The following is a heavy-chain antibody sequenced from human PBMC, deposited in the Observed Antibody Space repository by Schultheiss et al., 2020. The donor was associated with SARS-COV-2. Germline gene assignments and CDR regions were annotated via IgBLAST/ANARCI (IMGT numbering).Heavy chain of an antibody. CDR1: GGSISSYY. Sequence: GSLRLSCTVSGGSISSYYWSWIRQPPGKGLEWIGSIYYSGSTYYNPSLKSRVTISVDTSKNQFSLKLSSVTAADTAVYYCARYPLYFTIFGVGGGMDVWGQGTTVTVSS. CDR2: IYYSGST. D-gene: IGHD3-3*01. V-gene: IGHV4-59*05. J-gene: IGHJ6*02. CDR3: ARYPLYFTIFGVGGGMDV.